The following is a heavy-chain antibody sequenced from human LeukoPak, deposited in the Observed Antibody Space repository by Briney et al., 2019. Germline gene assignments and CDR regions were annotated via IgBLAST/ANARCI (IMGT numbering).Heavy chain of an antibody. CDR1: GYSFTSYW. CDR2: IYPGDSDT. V-gene: IGHV5-51*01. CDR3: AREGAEYCSSTSCSGDAFDI. Sequence: GESLKISCKGSGYSFTSYWIGWVRQMPGKGLEWMGIIYPGDSDTRYSPSFQGQVTISADKSISTAYLQWSSLKASDTAMYYCAREGAEYCSSTSCSGDAFDIWGQGTRVTVSS. D-gene: IGHD2-2*01. J-gene: IGHJ3*02.